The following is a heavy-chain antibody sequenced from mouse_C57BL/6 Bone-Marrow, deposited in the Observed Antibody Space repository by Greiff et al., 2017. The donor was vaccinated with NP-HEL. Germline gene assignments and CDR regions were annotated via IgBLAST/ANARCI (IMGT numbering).Heavy chain of an antibody. J-gene: IGHJ1*03. CDR1: GYTFTSYG. D-gene: IGHD1-1*01. Sequence: VQLQQSGAELARPGASVKLSCKASGYTFTSYGISWVKQRTGQGLEWIGEIYPRSGNTYYNEKFKGKATLTADKSSSTAYMELRSLTSEDSAVYFCAREGTTVVAKGYFGGWGTGTTVTVAS. CDR3: AREGTTVVAKGYFGG. V-gene: IGHV1-81*01. CDR2: IYPRSGNT.